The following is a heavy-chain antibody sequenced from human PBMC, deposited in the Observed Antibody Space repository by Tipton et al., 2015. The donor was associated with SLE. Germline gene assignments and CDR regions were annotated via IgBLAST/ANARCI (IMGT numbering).Heavy chain of an antibody. CDR1: GGSISSADYY. V-gene: IGHV4-39*01. CDR2: LYHSGST. D-gene: IGHD5-12*01. Sequence: TLSLTCTVSGGSISSADYYWGWIRQTPGKGLEWIASLYHSGSTFYNPSLKSRVTISVDTSKNQFSLYLRSVTAADTAVYYCEGGSGYGGRRDFWGQGTRVTVSS. J-gene: IGHJ4*02. CDR3: EGGSGYGGRRDF.